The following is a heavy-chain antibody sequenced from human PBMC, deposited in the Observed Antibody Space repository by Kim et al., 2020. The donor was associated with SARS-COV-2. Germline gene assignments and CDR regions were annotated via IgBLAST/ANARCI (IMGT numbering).Heavy chain of an antibody. CDR3: ARVVRTYDFWSGLDY. CDR1: GGTFSSYA. J-gene: IGHJ4*02. Sequence: SVKVSCKASGGTFSSYAISWVRQAPGQGLEWMGGIIPIFGTANYAQKFQGRVTITADESTSTAYMELSSLRSEDTAVYYCARVVRTYDFWSGLDYWGQGTLVTVSS. V-gene: IGHV1-69*13. D-gene: IGHD3-3*01. CDR2: IIPIFGTA.